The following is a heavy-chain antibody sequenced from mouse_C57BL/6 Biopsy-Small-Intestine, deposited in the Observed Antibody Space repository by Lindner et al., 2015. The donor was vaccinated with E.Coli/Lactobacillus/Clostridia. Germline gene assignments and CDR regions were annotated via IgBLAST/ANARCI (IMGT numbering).Heavy chain of an antibody. V-gene: IGHV5-4*03. CDR2: ISDGGSYT. J-gene: IGHJ4*01. CDR3: ARRGSLYAMDY. Sequence: VQLQESGGGLVKPGGSLKLSCAASGFTFSSYAMSWVRQTPEKRLEWVATISDGGSYTYYPDNVKGRFTISRDNAKNNLYLQMSHLKSEDTAMYYCARRGSLYAMDYWGQGTSVTVSS. CDR1: GFTFSSYA.